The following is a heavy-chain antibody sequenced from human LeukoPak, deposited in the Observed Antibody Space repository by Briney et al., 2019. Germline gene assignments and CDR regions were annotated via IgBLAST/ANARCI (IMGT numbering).Heavy chain of an antibody. CDR2: INPNSGGT. D-gene: IGHD7-27*01. Sequence: GASVKVSCKASGYTFTGYYMHWVRQAPGQGLEWMGWINPNSGGTNYAQKFQGRVTMTRDTSISTAYMELRSLRSDDTAVYYCAREEHSNWYYFDYWGQGTLVTVSS. V-gene: IGHV1-2*02. J-gene: IGHJ4*02. CDR3: AREEHSNWYYFDY. CDR1: GYTFTGYY.